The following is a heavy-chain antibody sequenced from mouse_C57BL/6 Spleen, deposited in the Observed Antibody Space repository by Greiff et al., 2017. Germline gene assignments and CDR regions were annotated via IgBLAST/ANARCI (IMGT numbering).Heavy chain of an antibody. CDR1: GYTFTSYG. V-gene: IGHV1-81*01. Sequence: VKVVESGAELARPGASVKLSCKASGYTFTSYGISWVKQRTGQGLEWIGEIYPRSGNTYYNEKFKGKATLTADKSSSTAYMELRSLTSEDSAVYFCARSFDGYYWYFDVWGTGTTVTVSS. J-gene: IGHJ1*03. CDR2: IYPRSGNT. CDR3: ARSFDGYYWYFDV. D-gene: IGHD2-3*01.